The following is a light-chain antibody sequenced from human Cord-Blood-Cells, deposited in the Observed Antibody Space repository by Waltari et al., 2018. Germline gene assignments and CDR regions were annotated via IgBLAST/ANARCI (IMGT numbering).Light chain of an antibody. Sequence: QSALTQPASVSGSPGQSITISCTGTSRDVRSYNLVSWYQPHPGKAPKLMIYEVSKRPSGVSNRFSGSKSGNTASLTISGLQAEDEADYYCCSYAGSYVFGTGTKVTVL. CDR2: EVS. CDR3: CSYAGSYV. V-gene: IGLV2-23*02. CDR1: SRDVRSYNL. J-gene: IGLJ1*01.